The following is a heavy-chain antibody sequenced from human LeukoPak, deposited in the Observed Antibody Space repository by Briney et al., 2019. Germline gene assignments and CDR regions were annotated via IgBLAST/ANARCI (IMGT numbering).Heavy chain of an antibody. CDR1: GYTFTSYG. Sequence: ASVKVSCKASGYTFTSYGISWVRQAPGQGLEWMGWISAYNGNTNYAQKFQGRVTMTRNTSISTAYMELSSLRSEDTAVYYCARGLRWWGVAATNSDYWGQGTLVTVSS. CDR2: ISAYNGNT. V-gene: IGHV1-18*01. CDR3: ARGLRWWGVAATNSDY. D-gene: IGHD2-15*01. J-gene: IGHJ4*02.